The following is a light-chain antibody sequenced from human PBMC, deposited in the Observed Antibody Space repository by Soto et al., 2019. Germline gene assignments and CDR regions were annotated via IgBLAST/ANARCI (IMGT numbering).Light chain of an antibody. CDR1: QGISSY. CDR2: DAS. V-gene: IGKV1-8*01. CDR3: QQYYSYPRT. Sequence: AIRMTQSPSSLSASTGDRVTITCRASQGISSYLAWYQQKPGKASKLLIYDASNVQSGVPSRFSGSGSGTDFTLTISCLQSEDFGTYYCQQYYSYPRTFGQGTKLEIK. J-gene: IGKJ2*01.